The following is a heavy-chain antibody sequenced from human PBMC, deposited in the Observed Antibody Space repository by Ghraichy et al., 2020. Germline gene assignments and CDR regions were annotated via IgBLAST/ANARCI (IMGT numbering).Heavy chain of an antibody. Sequence: GSLSLTCTVSGGSINSSYWSWIRQSAGKGLEWIGRIHSRGSTYYNPSLKSRLTMSIDTSTNQFSLKLTSVTAAEAAVYYCARTVNVGLTVIWFDPWGQGTRVTVSP. CDR2: IHSRGST. CDR1: GGSINSSY. V-gene: IGHV4-4*07. D-gene: IGHD2-8*02. J-gene: IGHJ5*02. CDR3: ARTVNVGLTVIWFDP.